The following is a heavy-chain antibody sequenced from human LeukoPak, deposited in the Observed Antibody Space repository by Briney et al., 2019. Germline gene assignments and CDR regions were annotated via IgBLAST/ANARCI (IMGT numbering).Heavy chain of an antibody. CDR2: IYWNDDN. CDR1: GFSLSTIGVG. D-gene: IGHD4-17*01. J-gene: IGHJ4*02. CDR3: AHYGDYRFMYYFDY. V-gene: IGHV2-5*01. Sequence: GPTLVKPTQTLTLTCTFSGFSLSTIGVGVGWILQPPGKPLEWLALIYWNDDNRYSPSLKSRLTITKDTSKNQVVLKMTNMDPVDTATYYCAHYGDYRFMYYFDYWGQGTLVTVSS.